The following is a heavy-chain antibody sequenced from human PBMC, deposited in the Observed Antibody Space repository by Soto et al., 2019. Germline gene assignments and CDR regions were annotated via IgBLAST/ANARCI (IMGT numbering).Heavy chain of an antibody. CDR2: IYYSGRT. V-gene: IGHV4-30-4*01. Sequence: SETLSRNCPVSGGYIGSDYYYWSWIRQPPGKGLEWIGYIYYSGRTAYNPSLKSRIIISIDTSKNQFSLSLNSLNAADTAVYYCAGELSNSPEYFDFWGLGTLVTVSS. D-gene: IGHD6-6*01. CDR3: AGELSNSPEYFDF. CDR1: GGYIGSDYYY. J-gene: IGHJ4*02.